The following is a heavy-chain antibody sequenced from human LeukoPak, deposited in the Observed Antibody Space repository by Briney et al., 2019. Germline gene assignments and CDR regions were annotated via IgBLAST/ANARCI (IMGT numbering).Heavy chain of an antibody. J-gene: IGHJ5*02. V-gene: IGHV3-23*01. CDR1: GFIFNNYG. D-gene: IGHD3-22*01. CDR3: AKGSSGYFADL. Sequence: GGSLRLSCAASGFIFNNYGLIWVRQAPGKGLEWVSAISNDGGGTQYADFVEGRFTISRDDSKNTLFLQMSSLRAEDTALYYCAKGSSGYFADLWGQGTLVTVSS. CDR2: ISNDGGGT.